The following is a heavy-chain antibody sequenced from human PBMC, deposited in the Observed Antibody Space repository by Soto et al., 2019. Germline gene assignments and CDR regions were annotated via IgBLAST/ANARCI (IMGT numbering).Heavy chain of an antibody. J-gene: IGHJ4*02. CDR3: TTDPGDYEDF. Sequence: EVELVESGGDLVKPGGCLRRSCAASGITFSNAWMSWVRQAPGKGLEWVGRIKNKADGGAADYAAPVRGRFTISRDDSKSTLFLQMSSLEAGDTAVYYCTTDPGDYEDFWGQGTLVTVSS. CDR1: GITFSNAW. CDR2: IKNKADGGAA. D-gene: IGHD4-17*01. V-gene: IGHV3-15*01.